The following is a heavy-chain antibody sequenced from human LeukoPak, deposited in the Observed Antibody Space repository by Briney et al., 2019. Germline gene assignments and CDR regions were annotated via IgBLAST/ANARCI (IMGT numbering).Heavy chain of an antibody. J-gene: IGHJ4*02. V-gene: IGHV1-8*01. Sequence: ASVKVSCKASGYTFTSYDINWVRQAPGQGLEWMGWMNPNSGNTGYAQKFQGRVTMTRNTSISTAYMELSSLKSEDTAVYYCAKGYSYGSYYFDYWGQGTLVTVSS. D-gene: IGHD5-18*01. CDR2: MNPNSGNT. CDR1: GYTFTSYD. CDR3: AKGYSYGSYYFDY.